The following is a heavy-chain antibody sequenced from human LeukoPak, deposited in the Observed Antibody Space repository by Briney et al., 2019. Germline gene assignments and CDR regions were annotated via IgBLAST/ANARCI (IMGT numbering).Heavy chain of an antibody. CDR3: ARERTAMVTGFDY. CDR2: IYSGGST. V-gene: IGHV3-66*01. D-gene: IGHD5-18*01. J-gene: IGHJ4*02. CDR1: GFTVSSNY. Sequence: GGSLRLSCAASGFTVSSNYMSWVRQAPGKGLERVSVIYSGGSTYYADSVKGRFTISRDNSKNTLYLQMNSLRAEDTAVYYCARERTAMVTGFDYWGQGTLVTVSS.